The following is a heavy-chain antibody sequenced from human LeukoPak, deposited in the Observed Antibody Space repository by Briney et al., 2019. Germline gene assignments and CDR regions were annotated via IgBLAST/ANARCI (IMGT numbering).Heavy chain of an antibody. CDR2: IYYSGST. Sequence: SETLSLTCTVSGGSISSYYWSWIRQPPGKGLEWIGYIYYSGSTNYNPSLKSRVTISADTSKNQFSLRLRSVTAADTAVYYCARVTGYMIEDHFDYWGQGTLVTVSS. J-gene: IGHJ4*02. CDR1: GGSISSYY. V-gene: IGHV4-59*01. CDR3: ARVTGYMIEDHFDY. D-gene: IGHD3-22*01.